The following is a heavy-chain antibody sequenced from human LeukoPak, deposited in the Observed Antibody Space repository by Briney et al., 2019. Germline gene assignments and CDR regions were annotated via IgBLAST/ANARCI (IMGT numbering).Heavy chain of an antibody. J-gene: IGHJ3*02. CDR1: GYTFTSYG. Sequence: ASVKVSCKASGYTFTSYGISWVRQAPGQGLEWMGWISAYNGNTNYAQKLQGRVTMTTDTSTSTAYMELRSLRSDDTAVYYCARDLRGRGAVAGTVASDIWGQGTMVTVSS. CDR3: ARDLRGRGAVAGTVASDI. V-gene: IGHV1-18*01. CDR2: ISAYNGNT. D-gene: IGHD6-19*01.